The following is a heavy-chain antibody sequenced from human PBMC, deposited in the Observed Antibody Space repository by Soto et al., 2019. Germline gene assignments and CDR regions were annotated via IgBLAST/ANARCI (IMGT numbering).Heavy chain of an antibody. CDR2: IHYSGTT. V-gene: IGHV4-39*01. CDR1: GGSISSSSYY. CDR3: ASEGGSYGLYYGMDV. Sequence: SETLCLTCTVSGGSISSSSYYWGWMPQPPGKGREGIGSIHYSGTTYYNPSLKSRVTISAHTSKNQFSLKLSSVTAADTAVYYCASEGGSYGLYYGMDVWGQGTTVTVSS. J-gene: IGHJ6*02. D-gene: IGHD1-26*01.